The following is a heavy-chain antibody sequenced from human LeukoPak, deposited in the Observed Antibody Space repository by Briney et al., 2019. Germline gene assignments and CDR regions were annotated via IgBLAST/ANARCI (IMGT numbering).Heavy chain of an antibody. CDR3: ARGRRDTAMIIYYYYYYMDV. D-gene: IGHD5-18*01. J-gene: IGHJ6*03. Sequence: ASETLSLTCTVSGGSISSYYWSWIRQTPGKGLEWIGYIYYSASTNYNPSLKSRVTISVDTSKNQFSLKLSSVTAADTAVYYCARGRRDTAMIIYYYYYYMDVWGKGTTVTISS. CDR2: IYYSAST. V-gene: IGHV4-59*01. CDR1: GGSISSYY.